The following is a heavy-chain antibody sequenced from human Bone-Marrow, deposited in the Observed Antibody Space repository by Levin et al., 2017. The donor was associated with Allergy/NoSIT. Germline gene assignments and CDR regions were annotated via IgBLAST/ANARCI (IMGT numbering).Heavy chain of an antibody. CDR1: GFTVSSNY. J-gene: IGHJ4*02. D-gene: IGHD1-26*01. CDR2: IYSGGST. CDR3: ARVVLYSGSYVGFDY. Sequence: TGGSLRLSCAASGFTVSSNYMSWVRQAPGKGLEWVSVIYSGGSTYYADSVKGRFTISRDNSKNTLYLQMNSLRAEDTAVYYCARVVLYSGSYVGFDYWGQGTLVTVSS. V-gene: IGHV3-53*01.